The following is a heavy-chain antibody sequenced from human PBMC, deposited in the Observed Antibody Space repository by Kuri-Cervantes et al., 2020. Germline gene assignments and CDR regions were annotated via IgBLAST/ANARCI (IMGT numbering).Heavy chain of an antibody. CDR1: GYTLTELS. Sequence: ASVKVSCKVSGYTLTELSMHWVRQAPGKGLEWMGGFDPEDGEAIYAQKFQGRVTMTEDTSTDTAYMELSSLRSEDTAVYYCATFSSSWKNADDYWGQGTLVTVSS. CDR3: ATFSSSWKNADDY. V-gene: IGHV1-24*01. D-gene: IGHD6-13*01. J-gene: IGHJ4*02. CDR2: FDPEDGEA.